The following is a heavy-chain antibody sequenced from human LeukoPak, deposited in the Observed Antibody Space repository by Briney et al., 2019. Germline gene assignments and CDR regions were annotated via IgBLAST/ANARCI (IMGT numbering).Heavy chain of an antibody. CDR3: AKSLGYYDSSGFYNRWFDP. CDR1: GFTFSSYA. V-gene: IGHV3-23*01. D-gene: IGHD3-22*01. J-gene: IGHJ5*02. CDR2: ISGSGGST. Sequence: PGGSLRLSCAASGFTFSSYAMSWVRQAPGKGLEWVSAISGSGGSTYYADSVKGRFTISRDNSKNTLYLQINSLRAEDTAVYYCAKSLGYYDSSGFYNRWFDPWGQGTLVTVSS.